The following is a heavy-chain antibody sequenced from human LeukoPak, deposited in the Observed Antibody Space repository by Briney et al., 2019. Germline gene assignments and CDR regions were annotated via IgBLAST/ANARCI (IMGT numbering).Heavy chain of an antibody. Sequence: GGSLRLSCAASGFTFSSYEMNWVRQAPGKGLEWVSYISSSGSTIYYAASVKGRFTISRDNAKNSLYLQMNSLRAEDTAVYYCARVGYNWNYGYWYFDLWGRGTLVTVSS. J-gene: IGHJ2*01. CDR2: ISSSGSTI. CDR3: ARVGYNWNYGYWYFDL. CDR1: GFTFSSYE. D-gene: IGHD1-7*01. V-gene: IGHV3-48*03.